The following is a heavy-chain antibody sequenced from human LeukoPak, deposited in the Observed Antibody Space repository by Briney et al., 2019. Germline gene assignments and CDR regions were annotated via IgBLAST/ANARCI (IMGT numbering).Heavy chain of an antibody. CDR2: ITGSGTNT. V-gene: IGHV3-23*01. Sequence: GGSLRLSCVASGFTFSNYAMSWVRQAPGKGLEWVSAITGSGTNTYYADSLKGRFTISRDNSKNTVFLRMNSLRHEDTAIYYCVIWGDYDVLTGYYVPDYWGRGTLVTVSS. J-gene: IGHJ4*02. CDR3: VIWGDYDVLTGYYVPDY. CDR1: GFTFSNYA. D-gene: IGHD3-9*01.